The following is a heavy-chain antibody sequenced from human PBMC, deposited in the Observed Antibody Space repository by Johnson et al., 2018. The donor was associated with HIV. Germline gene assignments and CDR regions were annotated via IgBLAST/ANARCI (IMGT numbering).Heavy chain of an antibody. CDR2: ISYDGSNK. D-gene: IGHD3-16*01. CDR3: AKSAASAGGDDAFDI. V-gene: IGHV3-30*04. Sequence: QVQLVESGGGVVQPGRSLRLLCAASGFTFSSYAMHWVRQAPGKGLEWVAVISYDGSNKYYTDSVKGRFTISRDNSKNTLFLQMNSLRDEDTAVYYCAKSAASAGGDDAFDIWGQGTMVTVSS. J-gene: IGHJ3*02. CDR1: GFTFSSYA.